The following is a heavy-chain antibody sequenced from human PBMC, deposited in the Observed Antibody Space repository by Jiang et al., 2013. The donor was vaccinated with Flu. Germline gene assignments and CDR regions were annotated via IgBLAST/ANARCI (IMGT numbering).Heavy chain of an antibody. V-gene: IGHV1-46*01. CDR1: GYTFSNSY. D-gene: IGHD2-21*01. J-gene: IGHJ4*02. CDR2: INPTAGST. Sequence: SGAEVTVPGASVRVSCKASGYTFSNSYVYWVRQAPGQGLEWMGIINPTAGSTSYAQKFQGRVTMTSDTSTRTVYMDMSSLRSDDTALYYCLIAVVAGPDYWGQGTLVTVSS. CDR3: LIAVVAGPDY.